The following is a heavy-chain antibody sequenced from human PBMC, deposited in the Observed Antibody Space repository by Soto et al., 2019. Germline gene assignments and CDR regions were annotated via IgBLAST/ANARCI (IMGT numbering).Heavy chain of an antibody. J-gene: IGHJ6*02. D-gene: IGHD3-3*01. V-gene: IGHV3-7*01. CDR2: IQEDGSEK. Sequence: GVLRLSCAAAGFTFSDYYRSWCRQAPGKGLEWVANIQEDGSEKYYVDSVKGRFSISRDNAKNSVYLQMNSLRDEDTAVYYRARTRPNNPVLRFWGWPRGRTENSHYSMDAWGQGTPVTVSS. CDR3: ARTRPNNPVLRFWGWPRGRTENSHYSMDA. CDR1: GFTFSDYY.